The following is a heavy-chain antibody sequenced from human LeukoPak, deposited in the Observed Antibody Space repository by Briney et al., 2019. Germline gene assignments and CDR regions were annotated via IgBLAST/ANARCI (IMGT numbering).Heavy chain of an antibody. D-gene: IGHD6-6*01. CDR3: ARDRRAYSSSSGVYYYYYYMDV. Sequence: SETLSLTCAVYGGSFSGYYWSWIRQPPGKGLEWIGGINHSGSTNYNPSLKSRVTISVDTSKNQFSLKLSSVTAADTAVYYCARDRRAYSSSSGVYYYYYYMDVWGKGTTVTVSS. CDR2: INHSGST. V-gene: IGHV4-34*01. CDR1: GGSFSGYY. J-gene: IGHJ6*03.